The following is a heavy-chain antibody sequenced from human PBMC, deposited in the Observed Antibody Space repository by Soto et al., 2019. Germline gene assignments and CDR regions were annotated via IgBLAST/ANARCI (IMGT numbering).Heavy chain of an antibody. CDR1: SVSITSSNW. CDR3: ARDYDGFDY. Sequence: QVRLQQSGPGLVKPSETVSLTCDVSSVSITSSNWWTWVRQPPGKDLEWLGKISHSGTVNYNATLRSRVTISVDKPKNQLSLKLMSVTAADTAVYYCARDYDGFDYWGPGILVTVSS. V-gene: IGHV4-4*02. J-gene: IGHJ4*02. CDR2: ISHSGTV. D-gene: IGHD3-16*01.